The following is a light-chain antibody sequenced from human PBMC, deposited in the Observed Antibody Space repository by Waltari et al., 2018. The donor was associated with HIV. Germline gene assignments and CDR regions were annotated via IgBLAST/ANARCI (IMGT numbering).Light chain of an antibody. CDR1: TSNFGKNT. V-gene: IGLV1-51*01. CDR3: GTWDSSVSAGV. J-gene: IGLJ2*01. CDR2: DNN. Sequence: QSVLTQPPSVSAAPGQKVPLSCTGSTSNFGKNTVSWYQQLPEAAPKLIIYDNNKRPSGVPDRFSGSKSATSATLAITGLQTGDEADYYCGTWDSSVSAGVFGGGTKLTVL.